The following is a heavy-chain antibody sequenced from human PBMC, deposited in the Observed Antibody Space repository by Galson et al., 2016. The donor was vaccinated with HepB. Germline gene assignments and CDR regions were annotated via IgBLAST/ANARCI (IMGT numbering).Heavy chain of an antibody. Sequence: SVKVSCKASGYSFTRYFMHWVRQAPGQGLEWMGMINPRGGRTYFAQKFQGRVTMTRDTSTSTVYMELTSLTFEDTAVHYCASGPGDLDCSSADCYTELDHWGQGTLVTVSS. J-gene: IGHJ4*02. CDR2: INPRGGRT. D-gene: IGHD2-2*02. V-gene: IGHV1-46*01. CDR1: GYSFTRYF. CDR3: ASGPGDLDCSSADCYTELDH.